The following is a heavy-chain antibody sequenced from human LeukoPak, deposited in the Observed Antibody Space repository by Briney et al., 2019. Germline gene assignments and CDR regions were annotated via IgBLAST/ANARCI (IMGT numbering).Heavy chain of an antibody. CDR2: IYYSGST. D-gene: IGHD1-26*01. Sequence: SETLSLTCTGSGGSISSYYWSWIRQPPGKGLEWIGYIYYSGSTNYNPSLKSRVTISVDTSKNQFSLKLSSVTAADTAVYYCASSSGSYSFGYWGQGTLVTVSS. V-gene: IGHV4-59*01. CDR1: GGSISSYY. J-gene: IGHJ4*02. CDR3: ASSSGSYSFGY.